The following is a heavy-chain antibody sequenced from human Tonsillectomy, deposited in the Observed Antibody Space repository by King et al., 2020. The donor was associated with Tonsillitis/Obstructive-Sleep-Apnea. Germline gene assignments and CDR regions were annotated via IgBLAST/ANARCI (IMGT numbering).Heavy chain of an antibody. CDR3: VRVAGREQLVSGTWYFDL. D-gene: IGHD6-6*01. Sequence: VQLVESGAEVKKPGASVKVSCKASGYTFINYFMQWVRQAPGQGLEWMGIINPSGDTTSYAPKFQDRITITRDTSTSTIYMGLSTLRSEDTAVYYCVRVAGREQLVSGTWYFDLWGRGTLVSVSS. CDR1: GYTFINYF. V-gene: IGHV1-46*01. J-gene: IGHJ2*01. CDR2: INPSGDTT.